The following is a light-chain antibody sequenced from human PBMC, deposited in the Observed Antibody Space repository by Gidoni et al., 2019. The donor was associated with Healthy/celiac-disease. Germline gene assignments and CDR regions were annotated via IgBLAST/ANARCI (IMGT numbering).Light chain of an antibody. Sequence: EIVLTQSPGTMSLSTGERATLSCRASQSVSSSYLAWYQQKPGKAPRLLIYGASSRATGIPDRFSGSGSGTDFTLTISRLEPEDFAVYYCQQYGSSPPLTFGGGTKVEIK. V-gene: IGKV3-20*01. CDR2: GAS. J-gene: IGKJ4*01. CDR1: QSVSSSY. CDR3: QQYGSSPPLT.